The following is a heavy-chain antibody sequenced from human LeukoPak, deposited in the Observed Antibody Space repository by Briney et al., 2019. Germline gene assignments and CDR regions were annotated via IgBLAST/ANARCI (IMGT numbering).Heavy chain of an antibody. CDR1: GFTFSSYW. Sequence: GGSLRLSCAASGFTFSSYWMHWVRHAPGKGLVWVSRINSDGSSTSYADSVKGRFTISRDNAKNTLYLQMNSLRAEDTAVFYCARAHSSGWYWIDYWGQGTLVTVSS. CDR3: ARAHSSGWYWIDY. CDR2: INSDGSST. J-gene: IGHJ4*02. D-gene: IGHD6-19*01. V-gene: IGHV3-74*01.